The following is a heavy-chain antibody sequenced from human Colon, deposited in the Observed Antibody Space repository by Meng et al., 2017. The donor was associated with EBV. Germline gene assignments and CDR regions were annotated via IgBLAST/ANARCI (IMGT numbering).Heavy chain of an antibody. CDR3: ARDGGVTHIP. D-gene: IGHD4-23*01. Sequence: GRRAESGEGLVRPSGTPSLTCAVSGTSISTSNWGSWIRQSPGEGLEWIGAIYHNGQTNYNPSLKSRVSMSVDESKNEFSLNLKSVTAADTAVYYCARDGGVTHIPWGQGVLVTVSS. CDR2: IYHNGQT. CDR1: GTSISTSNW. J-gene: IGHJ5*02. V-gene: IGHV4-4*02.